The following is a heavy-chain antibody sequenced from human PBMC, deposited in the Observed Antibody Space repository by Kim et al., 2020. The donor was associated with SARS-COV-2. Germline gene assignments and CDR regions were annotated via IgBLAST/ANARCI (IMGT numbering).Heavy chain of an antibody. D-gene: IGHD3-3*01. V-gene: IGHV4-31*01. J-gene: IGHJ4*02. CDR3: ARGDFPHRNFDY. CDR1: GDSISSGGYY. Sequence: SETLSLTCTVSGDSISSGGYYWSWIRQHPGEGLEWLGYIYYSGTTYYNPSRKSLITISVDTSKNQFSLKLSPVTAADTAVYYCARGDFPHRNFDYWGQGTLVIVSS. CDR2: IYYSGTT.